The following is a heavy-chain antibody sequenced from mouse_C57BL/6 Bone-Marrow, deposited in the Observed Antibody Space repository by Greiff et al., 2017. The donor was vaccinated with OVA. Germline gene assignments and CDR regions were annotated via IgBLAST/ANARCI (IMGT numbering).Heavy chain of an antibody. V-gene: IGHV2-2*01. CDR1: GFSLTSYG. CDR3: ARYYGSSPAWFAY. D-gene: IGHD1-1*01. J-gene: IGHJ3*01. Sequence: VQVVESGPGLVQPSQSLSITCTVSGFSLTSYGVHWVRQSPGKGLEWLGVIWSGGSTDYNAAFISRLSISKDNSKSQVFFKMNSLQADDTAIYYCARYYGSSPAWFAYWGQGTLVTVSA. CDR2: IWSGGST.